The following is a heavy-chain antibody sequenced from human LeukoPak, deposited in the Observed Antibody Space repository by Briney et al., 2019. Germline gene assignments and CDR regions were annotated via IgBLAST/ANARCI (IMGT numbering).Heavy chain of an antibody. D-gene: IGHD2-2*01. J-gene: IGHJ5*02. Sequence: PSETLSLTCTVSGGSISSSSYYWGWIRQPPGKGLEWIGRIYTSGSTNYNPSLKSRVTISVDTSKNQFSLKLSSVTAADTAVYYCARTLLPAASNNWFDPWGQGTLVTVSS. V-gene: IGHV4-39*07. CDR2: IYTSGST. CDR3: ARTLLPAASNNWFDP. CDR1: GGSISSSSYY.